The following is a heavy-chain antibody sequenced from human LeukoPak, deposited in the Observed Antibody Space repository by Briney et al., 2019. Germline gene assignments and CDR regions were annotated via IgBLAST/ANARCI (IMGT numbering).Heavy chain of an antibody. V-gene: IGHV4-59*01. CDR3: ARGGSGIAFDI. J-gene: IGHJ3*02. CDR2: LYNSGST. CDR1: GVSFSGYY. D-gene: IGHD1-26*01. Sequence: LETLSLTCAVYGVSFSGYYWSWIRQPPGKGLEWIGYLYNSGSTKYNPSLKSRVTISVDTPKNQFSLKLSSVTAADTAVYYCARGGSGIAFDIWGQGTMVTVFS.